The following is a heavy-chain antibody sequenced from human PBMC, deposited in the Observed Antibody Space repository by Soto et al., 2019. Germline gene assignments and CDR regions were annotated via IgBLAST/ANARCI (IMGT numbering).Heavy chain of an antibody. CDR1: GGTFSSYA. CDR2: IIPILGIA. J-gene: IGHJ4*02. V-gene: IGHV1-69*10. Sequence: ASVKVSCKASGGTFSSYAISWVRQAPGQGLEWMGGIIPILGIANYAQKFQGRVTITADKSTSTAYMELSSLRSEDTAVYYCARSPDSSGYYYFDYWGQGTLVTVSS. D-gene: IGHD3-22*01. CDR3: ARSPDSSGYYYFDY.